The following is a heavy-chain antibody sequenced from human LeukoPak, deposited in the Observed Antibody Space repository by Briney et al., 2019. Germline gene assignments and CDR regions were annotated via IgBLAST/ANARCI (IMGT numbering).Heavy chain of an antibody. V-gene: IGHV3-9*01. CDR1: GFTFDDYA. J-gene: IGHJ4*02. CDR2: ISWNSGST. CDR3: AKFQANYYDSSGYGCFDY. Sequence: PGGSLRLSCSASGFTFDDYAMHWVRQAPGKGLEWVSGISWNSGSTGYADSVKGRFTISRDNAKNTLYLQMNSLRAEDTAVYYCAKFQANYYDSSGYGCFDYWAREPWSPSPQ. D-gene: IGHD3-22*01.